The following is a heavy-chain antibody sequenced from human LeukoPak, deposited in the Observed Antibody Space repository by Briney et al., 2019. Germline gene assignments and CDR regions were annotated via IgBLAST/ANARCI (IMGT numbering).Heavy chain of an antibody. Sequence: ASVTVSCKASGYTFTGYYMHWVRQAPGQGLEWMGWINPNSGGTNYAQKFQGRVTMTRDTSISTAYMELSRLRSDDTAVYYCARDRGDTAMVSDWGQGTLVTVSS. D-gene: IGHD5-18*01. CDR1: GYTFTGYY. V-gene: IGHV1-2*02. J-gene: IGHJ4*02. CDR3: ARDRGDTAMVSD. CDR2: INPNSGGT.